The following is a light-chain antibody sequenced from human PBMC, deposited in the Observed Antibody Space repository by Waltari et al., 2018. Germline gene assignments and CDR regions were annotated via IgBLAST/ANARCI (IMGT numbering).Light chain of an antibody. V-gene: IGKV1-39*01. CDR3: QQSYSTPWT. CDR2: GSS. Sequence: DIELTQSPSSLSASIGDRLPIPFRARQSITTYLNWYQQNPGKVPKLLNYGSSTLQSGVPSRVSASDSGTHCTLAISSLQPEDVATYYCQQSYSTPWTFGQGTKVEIK. CDR1: QSITTY. J-gene: IGKJ1*01.